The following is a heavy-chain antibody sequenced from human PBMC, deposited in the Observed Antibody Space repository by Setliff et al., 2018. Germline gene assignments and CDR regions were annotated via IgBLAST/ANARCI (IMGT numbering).Heavy chain of an antibody. CDR3: ARSPANGGHDAFDI. J-gene: IGHJ3*02. CDR2: ISPNSIYI. Sequence: GGSLSLSCAASGFTFSTYSFHWVRQAPGKGLDWVSSISPNSIYIYYADSVKGRFTISRDNAKNSLYLQMNSLGAEDTAVYYCARSPANGGHDAFDIWGQGTMGTVSS. V-gene: IGHV3-21*01. CDR1: GFTFSTYS. D-gene: IGHD6-25*01.